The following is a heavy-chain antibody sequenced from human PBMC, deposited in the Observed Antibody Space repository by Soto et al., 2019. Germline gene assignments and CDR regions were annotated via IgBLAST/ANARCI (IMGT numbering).Heavy chain of an antibody. CDR1: GYAFTTYG. D-gene: IGHD1-26*01. V-gene: IGHV1-18*01. CDR2: ISAHNGNT. J-gene: IGHJ4*02. Sequence: QVHLVLSGAEMKKPGASVKVSCKGSGYAFTTYGITWVRQAPGQGLEWMGWISAHNGNTNYAQKLQGRVTVTRDTSTSTAYMELRSVRSDATAVYYCASGRYGDYWGQGALVTVSS. CDR3: ASGRYGDY.